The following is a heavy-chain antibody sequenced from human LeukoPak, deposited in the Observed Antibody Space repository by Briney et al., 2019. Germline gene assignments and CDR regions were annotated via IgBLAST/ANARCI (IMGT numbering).Heavy chain of an antibody. CDR2: IYTSGST. V-gene: IGHV4-4*07. J-gene: IGHJ4*02. D-gene: IGHD3-22*01. CDR1: GASISSYY. Sequence: SETLSLTCTVSGASISSYYWSWIRQPAGKGLEWIGRIYTSGSTNYNPSLKSRVTMSVDTSKNQFSLKLSSVTAADTAVYYCARASAPTYYYDSSGQLYFDYWGQGTLVTVSS. CDR3: ARASAPTYYYDSSGQLYFDY.